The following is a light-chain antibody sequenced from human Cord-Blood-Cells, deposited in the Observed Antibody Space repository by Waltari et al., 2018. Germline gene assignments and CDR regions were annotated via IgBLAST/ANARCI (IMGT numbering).Light chain of an antibody. J-gene: IGLJ3*02. CDR1: SSNIGSNY. V-gene: IGLV1-47*01. CDR3: AAWDDSLSGWV. Sequence: QSVLTHPPSASGTPAPSVSLSCSGSSSNIGSNYVSWYPQLPGTTPKLLIYRNNQRPSGVPDRFSGSKSGTSASLAISGLRSEDEADYYCAAWDDSLSGWVYGGGTKLTVL. CDR2: RNN.